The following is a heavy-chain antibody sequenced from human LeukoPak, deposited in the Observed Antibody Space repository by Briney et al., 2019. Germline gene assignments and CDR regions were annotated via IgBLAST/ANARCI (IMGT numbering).Heavy chain of an antibody. V-gene: IGHV3-23*01. CDR3: ASTGYYDSSGYYYFDY. Sequence: PGGSLRLSCAASGFTFRTYGMSWVRQAPGKGLEWVSGISGSGGDTYYADSVKGRFTISRDDSKNTLYLQMTSPRAEDTAVYYCASTGYYDSSGYYYFDYWGQGTLVTVPS. D-gene: IGHD3-22*01. CDR2: ISGSGGDT. J-gene: IGHJ4*02. CDR1: GFTFRTYG.